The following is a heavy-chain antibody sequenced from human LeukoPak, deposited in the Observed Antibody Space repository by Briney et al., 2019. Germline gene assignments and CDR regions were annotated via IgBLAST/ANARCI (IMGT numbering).Heavy chain of an antibody. CDR3: ASLYGSSWPPFDY. Sequence: SETLSLTCTVSGGSISSSHWWSWVRQPPGKGLEWIGEIYHSGSINYNPSLKSRVTISIDKSKNQFSLKLSSVTAADTAVYYCASLYGSSWPPFDYWGQGTLVTVSS. CDR1: GGSISSSHW. J-gene: IGHJ4*02. D-gene: IGHD6-13*01. V-gene: IGHV4-4*02. CDR2: IYHSGSI.